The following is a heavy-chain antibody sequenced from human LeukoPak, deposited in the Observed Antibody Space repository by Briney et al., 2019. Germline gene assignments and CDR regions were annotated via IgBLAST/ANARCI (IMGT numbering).Heavy chain of an antibody. D-gene: IGHD2-2*01. CDR3: AREEHCSSTSCLIDY. Sequence: QSGGSLRLSCAASGFTFSSYAMHWVRQAPGKGLEWVAVISYDGSNKYYADSVKGRFTISRDNSKNTLYLQMNSLKAEDTAVYYCAREEHCSSTSCLIDYWGQGTLVTVSS. V-gene: IGHV3-30*01. J-gene: IGHJ4*02. CDR2: ISYDGSNK. CDR1: GFTFSSYA.